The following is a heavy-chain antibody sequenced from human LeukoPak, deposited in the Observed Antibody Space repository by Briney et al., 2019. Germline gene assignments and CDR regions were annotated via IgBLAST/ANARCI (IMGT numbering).Heavy chain of an antibody. Sequence: SETLSLTCAVYGGSFSGYYWSWIRQPPGKGLEWIGEINHSGSTNYNPSLKSRVTISVDTSKNQFSLKLSSVTAADTAVYYCARGIFMLGYWGQGTLVTVSS. V-gene: IGHV4-34*01. CDR3: ARGIFMLGY. D-gene: IGHD3-10*02. CDR1: GGSFSGYY. CDR2: INHSGST. J-gene: IGHJ4*02.